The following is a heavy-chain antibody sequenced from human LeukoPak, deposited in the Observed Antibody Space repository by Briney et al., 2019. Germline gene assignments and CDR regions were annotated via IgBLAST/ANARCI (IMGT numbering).Heavy chain of an antibody. J-gene: IGHJ3*02. CDR1: GDSISSSYW. V-gene: IGHV4-4*02. Sequence: SGTLSLTSGVSGDSISSSYWWRWVRKTPGKGLEGIGEIYHSGSTNYKPSLQSRVTISMAKSKNQFSLKLTSLTAADTTLYYCARRDIVVVPAAIIGDFDIWGQGTMVTVSS. CDR2: IYHSGST. CDR3: ARRDIVVVPAAIIGDFDI. D-gene: IGHD2-2*02.